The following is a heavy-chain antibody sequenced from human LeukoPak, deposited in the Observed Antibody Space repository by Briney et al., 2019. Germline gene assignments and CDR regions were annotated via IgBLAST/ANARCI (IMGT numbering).Heavy chain of an antibody. CDR1: GGSISSYY. V-gene: IGHV4-59*01. Sequence: PSETLSLTCTVSGGSISSYYWSWIRQPPGKGLEWIGYIYYSGSTNYNPSLKSRVTISVDTSKNQFSLKLSSVTAADTAVYCCARDPYGDYEIDYWGQGTLVTVSS. CDR3: ARDPYGDYEIDY. CDR2: IYYSGST. J-gene: IGHJ4*02. D-gene: IGHD4-17*01.